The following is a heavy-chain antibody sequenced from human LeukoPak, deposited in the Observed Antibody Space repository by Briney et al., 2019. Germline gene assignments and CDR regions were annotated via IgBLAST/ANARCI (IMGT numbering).Heavy chain of an antibody. CDR2: ISGSGGST. J-gene: IGHJ4*02. CDR1: GFTFSSYA. D-gene: IGHD5-18*01. Sequence: GGSLRLSCAASGFTFSSYAMSWVRQAPGKGLERVSAISGSGGSTYYADSVKGRFTISRDNSKNTLYLQMNSLRAEDTAVYYCAKPLSGYSYSLTRPFDYWGQGTLVTVSS. CDR3: AKPLSGYSYSLTRPFDY. V-gene: IGHV3-23*01.